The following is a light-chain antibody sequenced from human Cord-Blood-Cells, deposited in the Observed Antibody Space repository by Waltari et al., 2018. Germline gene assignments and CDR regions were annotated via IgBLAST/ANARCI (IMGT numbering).Light chain of an antibody. CDR3: QQYGSSPLT. CDR1: QSVSSSY. V-gene: IGKV3-20*01. CDR2: GAS. Sequence: EMVLTQSPGTLSLSPGETTTLSGRASQSVSSSYLAWYQQKPGQAPRLLIYGASRRATGIPDRFSGSGSGTDFTLTISRLEPEDFAVYYCQQYGSSPLTFGGGTKVEIK. J-gene: IGKJ4*01.